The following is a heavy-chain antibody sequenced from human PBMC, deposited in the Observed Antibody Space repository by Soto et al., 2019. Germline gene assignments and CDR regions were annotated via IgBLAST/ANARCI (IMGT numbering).Heavy chain of an antibody. D-gene: IGHD2-21*02. Sequence: SETLSLTCSVSGGSVSSGVYYWSWIRQPPGKGLEWIGFIYSSGSTNYNPSLKSRVTISVDTSKNQFSLKLSSVTAADTAVYYCARGRSWAYCGGDCYTHNWFYPWGQGRLVTVSS. J-gene: IGHJ5*02. V-gene: IGHV4-61*08. CDR2: IYSSGST. CDR3: ARGRSWAYCGGDCYTHNWFYP. CDR1: GGSVSSGVYY.